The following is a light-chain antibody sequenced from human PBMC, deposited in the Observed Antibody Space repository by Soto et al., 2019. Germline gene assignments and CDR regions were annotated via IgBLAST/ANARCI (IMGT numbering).Light chain of an antibody. J-gene: IGKJ2*01. Sequence: IVMTQSPATLSVSPGERATLSCRASQNVDTNLAWYQQKPGQAPRLLIYGASTRATGIATRFSGSGSGTEFTLAIGTLQSEDFAVYYCQQYKNWPETFGQGTKLEIK. CDR2: GAS. CDR1: QNVDTN. V-gene: IGKV3-15*01. CDR3: QQYKNWPET.